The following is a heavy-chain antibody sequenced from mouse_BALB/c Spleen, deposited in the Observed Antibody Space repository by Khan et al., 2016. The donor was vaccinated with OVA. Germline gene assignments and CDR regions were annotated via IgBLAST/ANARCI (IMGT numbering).Heavy chain of an antibody. V-gene: IGHV5-6*01. Sequence: EVALVESGGDLVKPGGSLKLSCAASGFTFSTYGMSWVRQTPDKRLEWVATISSGGTYTYYPDSVKGRFTISRDNAKNTLYLQMSSLRSEDTAMYYCARHWVGVMDYWGQGTSVTVSS. J-gene: IGHJ4*01. CDR3: ARHWVGVMDY. CDR2: ISSGGTYT. CDR1: GFTFSTYG. D-gene: IGHD1-1*01.